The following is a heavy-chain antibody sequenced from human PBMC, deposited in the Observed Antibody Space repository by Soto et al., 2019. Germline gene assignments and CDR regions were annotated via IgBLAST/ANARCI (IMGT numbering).Heavy chain of an antibody. Sequence: SETQSLTCIVSGGSTSSYYWSWIRQPPGKGLEWIGYIYYSGSTDYSPSLKSRVTMSIDTSQNQVSLKLTSVTTADTAVYYCEATPRYWGQGTLVTVSS. V-gene: IGHV4-59*01. D-gene: IGHD2-15*01. CDR3: EATPRY. CDR2: IYYSGST. J-gene: IGHJ4*02. CDR1: GGSTSSYY.